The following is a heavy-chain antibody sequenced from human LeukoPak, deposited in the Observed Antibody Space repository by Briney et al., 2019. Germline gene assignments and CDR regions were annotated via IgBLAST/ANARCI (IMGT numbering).Heavy chain of an antibody. D-gene: IGHD3-3*01. Sequence: ASVKVSCKASGYTFTNYGLIWVRQAPGQGLEWMGWISTDNGNTNSVQKLQGRVTLTTDTSTTTAYMELRSLRSDDTAMYYCARGPSIWSKMAFDIWGQGTMVTVSS. CDR3: ARGPSIWSKMAFDI. J-gene: IGHJ3*02. V-gene: IGHV1-18*01. CDR2: ISTDNGNT. CDR1: GYTFTNYG.